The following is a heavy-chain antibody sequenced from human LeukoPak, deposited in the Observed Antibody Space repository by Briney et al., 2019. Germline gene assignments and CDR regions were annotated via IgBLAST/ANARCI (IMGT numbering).Heavy chain of an antibody. CDR3: ARGGFYDFWSGYYTLNWFDP. V-gene: IGHV1-8*01. CDR2: MNPNSGNT. CDR1: GYTFTIYD. D-gene: IGHD3-3*01. J-gene: IGHJ5*02. Sequence: ASVKVSFKASGYTFTIYDINWVRQATGQGLEWMGWMNPNSGNTGYAQKFQGRVTMTRNTSISTAYMELSSLRSEDTAVYYCARGGFYDFWSGYYTLNWFDPWGQGTLVTVSS.